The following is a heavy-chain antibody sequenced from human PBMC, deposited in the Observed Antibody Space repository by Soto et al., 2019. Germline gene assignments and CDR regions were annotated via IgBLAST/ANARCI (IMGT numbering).Heavy chain of an antibody. J-gene: IGHJ6*03. V-gene: IGHV3-30*18. CDR2: ISYDGSNK. CDR3: AKGAGGFLEWLLSYMDV. D-gene: IGHD3-3*01. CDR1: GFTFSSYG. Sequence: QVQLVESGGGVVQPGRSLRLSCAASGFTFSSYGMHWVRQAPGKGLEWVAVISYDGSNKYYADSVKGRFTIPRDNSKNTLYLQMNSLRAEDTAVYYCAKGAGGFLEWLLSYMDVWGKGTTVTVSS.